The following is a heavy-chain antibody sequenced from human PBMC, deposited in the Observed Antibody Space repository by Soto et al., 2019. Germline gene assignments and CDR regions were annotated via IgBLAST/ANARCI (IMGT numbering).Heavy chain of an antibody. CDR2: ISGSGGSI. V-gene: IGHV3-23*01. J-gene: IGHJ6*02. CDR1: GFTFSTYA. CDR3: VKGYWKGDV. Sequence: EVQLLESGGGLVQPGGSLRLSCAASGFTFSTYAMNWVRQAPGNGLEWVSAISGSGGSIHYADSVKGRFTISSDNSKNTLYLQMNSLRDADTAVYHCVKGYWKGDVWGQGTTVTVSS. D-gene: IGHD1-1*01.